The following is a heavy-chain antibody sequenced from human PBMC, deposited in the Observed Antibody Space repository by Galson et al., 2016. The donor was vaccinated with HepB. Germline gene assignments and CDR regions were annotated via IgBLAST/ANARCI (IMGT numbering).Heavy chain of an antibody. CDR1: GFTFSSYG. V-gene: IGHV3-33*01. J-gene: IGHJ3*02. CDR3: ARDRMITFGGVIVDAFDI. Sequence: SLRLSCAASGFTFSSYGMHWVRQAPGKGLEWVAVIWYDGSNKYYADSVKGRFTISRDNSKNMLYLKMNSLGAEDTAVYYCARDRMITFGGVIVDAFDIWGQGTMVTVSS. CDR2: IWYDGSNK. D-gene: IGHD3-16*02.